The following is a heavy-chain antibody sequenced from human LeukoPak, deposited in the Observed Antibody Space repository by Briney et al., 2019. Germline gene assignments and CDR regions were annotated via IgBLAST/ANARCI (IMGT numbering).Heavy chain of an antibody. D-gene: IGHD2-15*01. Sequence: GRSLRLSCAASGFTFGNYGMHWVRQAPGKGLEWVAVISYDESDKYYADSVKGRFTISRDNSKNTLYLQMNSLRPEDTAVYYCAKGVVAATNAAYYGMDVWGKGTTVTVSS. CDR2: ISYDESDK. V-gene: IGHV3-30*18. J-gene: IGHJ6*04. CDR1: GFTFGNYG. CDR3: AKGVVAATNAAYYGMDV.